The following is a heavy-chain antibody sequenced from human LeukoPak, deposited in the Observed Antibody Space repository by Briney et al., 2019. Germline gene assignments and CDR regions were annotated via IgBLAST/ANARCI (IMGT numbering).Heavy chain of an antibody. Sequence: GGSLRLSCAASGFTFSSYALSWVRQAPGKGLEWVSAISGSGGSTYYADSVKGRFTISRGNSKNTLYLQMNSLRAEDTAVYYCARLMVDTAMVIFDYWGQGTLVTVSS. V-gene: IGHV3-23*01. J-gene: IGHJ4*02. CDR2: ISGSGGST. D-gene: IGHD5-18*01. CDR3: ARLMVDTAMVIFDY. CDR1: GFTFSSYA.